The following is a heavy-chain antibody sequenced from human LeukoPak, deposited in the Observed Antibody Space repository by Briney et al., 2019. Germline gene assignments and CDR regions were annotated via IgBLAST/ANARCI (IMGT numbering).Heavy chain of an antibody. J-gene: IGHJ4*02. Sequence: GGSLRLSCAASGFTFSSYGMHWVRQAPGKGLEWVAFIRYDGSNKYYADSVKGRFTISRDNSKNTLYLQMNSLRAEDTAVYYCAKDTHDSSGLLDYWGQGTLVTASS. CDR3: AKDTHDSSGLLDY. V-gene: IGHV3-30*02. CDR1: GFTFSSYG. CDR2: IRYDGSNK. D-gene: IGHD3-22*01.